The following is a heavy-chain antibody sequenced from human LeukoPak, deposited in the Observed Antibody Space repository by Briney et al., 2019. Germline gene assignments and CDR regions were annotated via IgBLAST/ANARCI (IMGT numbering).Heavy chain of an antibody. CDR3: ARRTTGSEGGAFDY. CDR2: IYYSGSK. V-gene: IGHV4-59*08. Sequence: PSETLSLTCTASGGTISSYYWSWIRQPPGKGLEWIGYIYYSGSKNYNPSLKSRVTISVDTSKNQFSLKLSSVTAADTAVYYCARRTTGSEGGAFDYWGQGTLVTVSS. D-gene: IGHD1-14*01. CDR1: GGTISSYY. J-gene: IGHJ4*02.